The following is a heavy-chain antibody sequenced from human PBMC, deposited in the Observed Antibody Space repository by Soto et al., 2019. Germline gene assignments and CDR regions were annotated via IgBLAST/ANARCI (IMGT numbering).Heavy chain of an antibody. D-gene: IGHD1-26*01. CDR2: ISGSGGST. CDR3: AKSSGSYYAYFDY. V-gene: IGHV3-23*01. CDR1: GFTFGSYA. J-gene: IGHJ4*02. Sequence: GGSLRLSCAASGFTFGSYAMSWVRQAPGKGLEWVSAISGSGGSTYYADSVKGRFTISRDNSKNTLYLQMNSLRAEDTAVYYCAKSSGSYYAYFDYWGQGTLVTVSS.